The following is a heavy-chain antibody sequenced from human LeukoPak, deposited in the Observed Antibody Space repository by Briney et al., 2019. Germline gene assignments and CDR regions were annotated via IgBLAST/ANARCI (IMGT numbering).Heavy chain of an antibody. CDR1: GFTFSSYA. J-gene: IGHJ5*02. D-gene: IGHD3-10*01. CDR3: AKGLGSGSGGNFFDP. V-gene: IGHV3-23*01. Sequence: GGSLRLSCAASGFTFSSYAMSWVRQAPGKGLEWVSAISGSGGSTYYADSVKGRFTISRDNSKNTLYLQMNSLRAEDTAVYYSAKGLGSGSGGNFFDPWGQGTLVTVSS. CDR2: ISGSGGST.